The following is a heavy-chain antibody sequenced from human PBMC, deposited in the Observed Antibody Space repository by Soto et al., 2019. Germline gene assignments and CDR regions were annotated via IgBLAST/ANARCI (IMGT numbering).Heavy chain of an antibody. Sequence: SVKVSCKASGGTFSSYAISWVRQAPGQGLEWMGGIIPIFGTANYAQKFQGRVTITADESTSTAYMELSSLRSEDTAVYYCARYQVKEVYALPNLISSRMDVCRERTTVTVSS. J-gene: IGHJ6*03. CDR2: IIPIFGTA. CDR3: ARYQVKEVYALPNLISSRMDV. CDR1: GGTFSSYA. D-gene: IGHD2-8*01. V-gene: IGHV1-69*13.